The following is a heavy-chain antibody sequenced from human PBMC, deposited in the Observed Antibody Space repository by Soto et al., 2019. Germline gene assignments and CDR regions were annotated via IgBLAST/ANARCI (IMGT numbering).Heavy chain of an antibody. V-gene: IGHV6-1*01. CDR2: TYLRSKWYN. CDR3: AKGDNLGPKTGYAFDP. CDR1: GDSVSSNTAS. J-gene: IGHJ4*01. D-gene: IGHD5-12*01. Sequence: SQTLSLTCAISGDSVSSNTASWNWIRQSPSRGLEWLGRTYLRSKWYNDYAVSVKSRIIINPDTSNNQFSLQLNSVTPEDTAVYFCAKGDNLGPKTGYAFDPCGQGTLVTVSS.